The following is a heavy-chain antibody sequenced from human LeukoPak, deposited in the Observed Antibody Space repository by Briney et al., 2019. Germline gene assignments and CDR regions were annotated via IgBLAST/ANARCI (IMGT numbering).Heavy chain of an antibody. D-gene: IGHD5-12*01. V-gene: IGHV1-69*13. CDR3: ARAKSGYLYYFDY. CDR1: GGTFSSYA. CDR2: IIPIFGTA. Sequence: SVKVSCKASGGTFSSYAISWVRQAPGQGLEWMGGIIPIFGTANYAQKFQGRVTITADESTSTAYMELSRLRSEDTAVYYCARAKSGYLYYFDYWGQGTLVTVSS. J-gene: IGHJ4*02.